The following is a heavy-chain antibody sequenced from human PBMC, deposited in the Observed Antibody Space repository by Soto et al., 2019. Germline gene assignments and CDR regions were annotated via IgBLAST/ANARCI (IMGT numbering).Heavy chain of an antibody. Sequence: ASVKVSCKVSGYTLTELSMHWVRQAPGKGLEWMGGFDPEDGETIYAQKFQGRVTMTEDTSTDTAYMELSSLRSEDMAVYYCATLSSLLYSLDVWGQGTTVTVSS. J-gene: IGHJ6*02. CDR2: FDPEDGET. CDR1: GYTLTELS. V-gene: IGHV1-24*01. CDR3: ATLSSLLYSLDV. D-gene: IGHD3-10*01.